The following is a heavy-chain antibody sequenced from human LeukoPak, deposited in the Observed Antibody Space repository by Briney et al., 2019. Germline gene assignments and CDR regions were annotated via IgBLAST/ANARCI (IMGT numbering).Heavy chain of an antibody. CDR1: SDSISNVNYF. CDR2: IFHSGVT. Sequence: PSETLSLTCTVSSDSISNVNYFWTWFRQPLGQGLEWIGYIFHSGVTHYNPSLKNRVTMSVDTSKNQFSLSLTSVTAADTAVYYCATYLNRNFKFEYWGRGTLVTVSS. CDR3: ATYLNRNFKFEY. V-gene: IGHV4-30-4*08. D-gene: IGHD2-21*01. J-gene: IGHJ4*02.